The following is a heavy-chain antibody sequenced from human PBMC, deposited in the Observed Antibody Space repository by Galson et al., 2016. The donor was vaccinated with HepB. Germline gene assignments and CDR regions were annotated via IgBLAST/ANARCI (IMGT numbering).Heavy chain of an antibody. V-gene: IGHV3-64*01. Sequence: SLRLSCAASGFTFSSYAMHWVRQAPGKGLEFVSAIRSYGVSTHYANSVKGRFTISRDDSNNMLYLQMGNLRPEDTAVYYCARDPGFYDRYYDYWGQGTLVTVSS. D-gene: IGHD2/OR15-2a*01. CDR1: GFTFSSYA. CDR3: ARDPGFYDRYYDY. J-gene: IGHJ4*02. CDR2: IRSYGVST.